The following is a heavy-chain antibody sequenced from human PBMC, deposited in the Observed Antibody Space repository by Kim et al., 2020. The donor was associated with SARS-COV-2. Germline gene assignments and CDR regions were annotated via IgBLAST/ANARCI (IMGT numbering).Heavy chain of an antibody. CDR2: ISYDGSNN. J-gene: IGHJ4*02. CDR1: GFTFASYA. Sequence: GGSLRLSCAASGFTFASYAMHWVRQAPGKGLEWVAVISYDGSNNFYPDSVKGRFTISRDNSRNTLYMQMNSLRAEDTAVYYCARERTSHVWGFYPEYRGQRRQVTDPS. V-gene: IGHV3-30-3*01. CDR3: ARERTSHVWGFYPEY. D-gene: IGHD3-16*01.